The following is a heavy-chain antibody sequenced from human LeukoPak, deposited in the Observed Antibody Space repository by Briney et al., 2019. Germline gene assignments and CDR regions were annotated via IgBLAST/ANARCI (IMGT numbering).Heavy chain of an antibody. J-gene: IGHJ4*02. CDR1: GYTFTSYD. CDR3: ARWGGYDLNLDY. Sequence: RASVKVSCKASGYTFTSYDINWVRQATGQGLEWMGWMNANSGNTGYAQKFQGRVTMTRNTSISTAYMELSSLRSEDTAVYYCARWGGYDLNLDYWGQGTLVTVSS. D-gene: IGHD5-12*01. V-gene: IGHV1-8*01. CDR2: MNANSGNT.